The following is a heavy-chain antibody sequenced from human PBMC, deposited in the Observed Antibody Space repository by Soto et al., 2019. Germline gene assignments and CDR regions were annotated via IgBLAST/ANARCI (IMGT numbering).Heavy chain of an antibody. Sequence: QVRLQESGSGLVNPSQTLSLSCAVSGAFISNPCYTCSWIRQPPGKGLVWIGYIYPSGASTYYPCLKRRLTNSQNASRNLVSVSVGSVTAADTAVYYCARTTFGAVLHLEVWGQGTPVTVSS. CDR3: ARTTFGAVLHLEV. D-gene: IGHD3-3*01. J-gene: IGHJ6*02. V-gene: IGHV4-30-2*01. CDR2: IYPSGAS. CDR1: GAFISNPCYT.